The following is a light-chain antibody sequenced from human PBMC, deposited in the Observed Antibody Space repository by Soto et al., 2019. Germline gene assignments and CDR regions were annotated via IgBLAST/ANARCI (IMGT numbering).Light chain of an antibody. CDR1: QGISTW. CDR2: GAS. Sequence: DIQMTQSPSSVSASVGDRVTITCRASQGISTWLAWYQQKPGKVPKLLIYGASSLQTGVPSRFSGSGSGTDFTLTISSPQAEDFATYYCQQASSLPHTFGQGTKLEIK. V-gene: IGKV1-12*01. CDR3: QQASSLPHT. J-gene: IGKJ2*01.